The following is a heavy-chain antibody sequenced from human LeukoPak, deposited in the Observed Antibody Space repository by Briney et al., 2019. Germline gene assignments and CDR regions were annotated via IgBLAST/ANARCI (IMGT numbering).Heavy chain of an antibody. J-gene: IGHJ6*02. CDR2: ISWNSGSI. CDR3: AKDISPKYYSYGMDV. CDR1: GFTFDDYA. V-gene: IGHV3-9*01. Sequence: GGSLRLSCAASGFTFDDYAMHWVRQAPGKGLEWVSGISWNSGSIGYADSVKGRFTISRDNAQNSLYLQMNSLRAEDTALYYCAKDISPKYYSYGMDVWGQGTTVTVSS.